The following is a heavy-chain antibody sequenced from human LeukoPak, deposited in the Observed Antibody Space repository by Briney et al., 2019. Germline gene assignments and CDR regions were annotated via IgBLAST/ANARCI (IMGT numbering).Heavy chain of an antibody. CDR2: INPSGGST. J-gene: IGHJ3*02. Sequence: ASVKVSCKASGYTFTSYYMHWVRQAPGQGLEWMGIINPSGGSTSYAQKFQGRVTMTRDTSTSTVYMELSSLRSEGTAVYYCARDRGPYYYDSSGPDAFDIWGQGTMVTVSS. CDR1: GYTFTSYY. V-gene: IGHV1-46*01. D-gene: IGHD3-22*01. CDR3: ARDRGPYYYDSSGPDAFDI.